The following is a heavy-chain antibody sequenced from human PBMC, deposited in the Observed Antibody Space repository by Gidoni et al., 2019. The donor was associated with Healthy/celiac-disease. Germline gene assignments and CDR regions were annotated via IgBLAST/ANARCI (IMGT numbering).Heavy chain of an antibody. CDR1: GFTFSSYA. CDR3: ASRSVMAVPLFDY. CDR2: IAYDGSNK. V-gene: IGHV3-30-3*01. J-gene: IGHJ4*02. Sequence: QVQLVESGGGVVQPGRSLRLSCAASGFTFSSYAMHWVRQAPGKGLEWVAVIAYDGSNKYYADSGKGRFTISRDNSKNTLYLQMNSLRAEDTAVYYCASRSVMAVPLFDYWGQGTLVTVSS. D-gene: IGHD3-16*01.